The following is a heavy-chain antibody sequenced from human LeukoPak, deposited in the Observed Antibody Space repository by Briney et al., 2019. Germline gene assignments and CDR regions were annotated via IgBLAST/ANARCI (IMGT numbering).Heavy chain of an antibody. Sequence: GGSLRLSCEASGFTFSTYGMHWVRQAPGKGLEWMAVISYDGSYQNYAESVKGRFTISRDNSENTLFLQMSSLGPEDTAMYSCAKDVGGGYTAYYLDNWGQGTLVAVSS. D-gene: IGHD5-12*01. V-gene: IGHV3-30*18. CDR2: ISYDGSYQ. J-gene: IGHJ4*02. CDR3: AKDVGGGYTAYYLDN. CDR1: GFTFSTYG.